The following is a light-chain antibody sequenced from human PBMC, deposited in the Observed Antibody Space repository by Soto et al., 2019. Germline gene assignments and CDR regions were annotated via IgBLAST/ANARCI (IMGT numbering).Light chain of an antibody. V-gene: IGKV3-11*01. J-gene: IGKJ5*01. CDR1: QSVSSY. CDR2: DAS. Sequence: EIVLTQSPATLSLSPGERATLSCRASQSVSSYLAWYQQKPGLAPRLLIYDASSRATGIPARFSGSGSGTDFTLTISSLEPEDFAVYHCQQRSNWITFGQGTRLEI. CDR3: QQRSNWIT.